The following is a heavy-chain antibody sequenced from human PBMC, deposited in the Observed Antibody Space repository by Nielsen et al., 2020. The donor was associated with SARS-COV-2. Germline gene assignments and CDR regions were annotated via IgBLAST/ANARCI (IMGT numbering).Heavy chain of an antibody. CDR2: VNPNSGAT. CDR1: GYTFTGHY. J-gene: IGHJ5*02. V-gene: IGHV1-2*06. Sequence: ASVKVSCKASGYTFTGHYMHWMRQAPGQGPEWLGRVNPNSGATNYAQKFQGRVTLTRDASINTTYMELTSLTSDDTAVYYCARVRSSSGIWFDPWGQGTLVVVSS. D-gene: IGHD3-10*01. CDR3: ARVRSSSGIWFDP.